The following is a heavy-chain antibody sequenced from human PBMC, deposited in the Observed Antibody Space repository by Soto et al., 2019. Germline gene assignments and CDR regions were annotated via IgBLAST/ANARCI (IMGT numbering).Heavy chain of an antibody. Sequence: QVQLQQWGAGLLKPSETLSLTCAAYGGSFSGYYWSWIRQPPGKGLEWIGEINHSGSTNYNPSLKSRVTISVDTSKNQFSLKLSSVTAADTAVYYCASEKGSSSSGDHFDYWGQGTLVTVSS. CDR2: INHSGST. J-gene: IGHJ4*02. CDR1: GGSFSGYY. D-gene: IGHD6-6*01. V-gene: IGHV4-34*01. CDR3: ASEKGSSSSGDHFDY.